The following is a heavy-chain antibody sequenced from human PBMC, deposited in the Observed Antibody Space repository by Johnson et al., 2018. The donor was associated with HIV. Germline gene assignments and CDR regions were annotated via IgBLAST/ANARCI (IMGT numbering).Heavy chain of an antibody. CDR3: AKDRGLWFGDDAFDI. CDR1: GFTFSDYY. D-gene: IGHD3-10*01. CDR2: ISSSGSTI. Sequence: VQLVESGGGLVKPGGSLRLSCAASGFTFSDYYMSWIRQAPGKGLEWVSYISSSGSTIYYADSVKGRFTISRDNSKNTLYLQMDSLRAEDTAVYYCAKDRGLWFGDDAFDIWGQGTMVTVSS. V-gene: IGHV3-11*04. J-gene: IGHJ3*02.